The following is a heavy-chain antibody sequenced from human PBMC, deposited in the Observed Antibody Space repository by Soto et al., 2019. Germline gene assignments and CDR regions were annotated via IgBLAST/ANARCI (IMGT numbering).Heavy chain of an antibody. D-gene: IGHD2-15*01. Sequence: SVKVSCKASGGTFGSYAISWVRQAPGQGLEWMGGIIPIFGTANYAQKFQGRVTITADESTSTAYMELSSLRSEDTAVYYCARIIPVVASPQGWFDPWGQGTLVTVSS. V-gene: IGHV1-69*13. J-gene: IGHJ5*02. CDR2: IIPIFGTA. CDR1: GGTFGSYA. CDR3: ARIIPVVASPQGWFDP.